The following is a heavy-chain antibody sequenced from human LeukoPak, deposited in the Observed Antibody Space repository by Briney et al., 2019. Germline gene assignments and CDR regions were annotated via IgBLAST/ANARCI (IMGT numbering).Heavy chain of an antibody. CDR3: ARVIVMVRGVIQSHYFDY. Sequence: SETLSLTCAVSGGSISSSNWWSWVRQPPGKGLEWIGEIYDSGSTNYNPSLKSRVTISVDKSKNQFSLKLSSVTAADTAVYYCARVIVMVRGVIQSHYFDYWGQGTLVTVSS. J-gene: IGHJ4*02. CDR1: GGSISSSNW. V-gene: IGHV4-4*02. CDR2: IYDSGST. D-gene: IGHD3-10*01.